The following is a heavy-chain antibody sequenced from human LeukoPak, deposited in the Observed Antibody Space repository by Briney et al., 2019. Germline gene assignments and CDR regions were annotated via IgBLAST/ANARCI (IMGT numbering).Heavy chain of an antibody. CDR2: IHYSGST. CDR3: ARSRVSGWSYFDY. CDR1: GGSISSYY. Sequence: PSETLSLTCTVSGGSISSYYWSWFRQPPGKGLEWIGYIHYSGSTNYNPSLKSRVTVSVDTSKNQFSLKLSSVTAADTAVYYCARSRVSGWSYFDYWGQGTLVTVSS. V-gene: IGHV4-59*01. D-gene: IGHD6-19*01. J-gene: IGHJ4*02.